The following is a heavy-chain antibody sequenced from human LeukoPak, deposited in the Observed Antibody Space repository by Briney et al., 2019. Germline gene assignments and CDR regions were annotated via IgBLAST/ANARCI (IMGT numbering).Heavy chain of an antibody. J-gene: IGHJ4*02. CDR3: AREGTSGSYLAYFDY. CDR1: GYTFTGYY. D-gene: IGHD1-26*01. Sequence: ASVNVSCKASGYTFTGYYMHWVRQAPGQGLEWMGWINPNSGGTNYAQKFQGRVTMTRDTSISTAYMELSRLRSDDTAVYYCAREGTSGSYLAYFDYWGQGTLVTVSS. CDR2: INPNSGGT. V-gene: IGHV1-2*02.